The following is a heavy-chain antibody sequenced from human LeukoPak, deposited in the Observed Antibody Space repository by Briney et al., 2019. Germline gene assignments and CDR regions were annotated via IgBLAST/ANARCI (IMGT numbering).Heavy chain of an antibody. J-gene: IGHJ4*01. V-gene: IGHV4-34*01. CDR3: ARGLDSYKCGNY. CDR1: GGSFNGFY. CDR2: IHPSGSP. D-gene: IGHD5-24*01. Sequence: PSETLSLTCGVYGGSFNGFYLTWIRQPPGKGLEWIGEIHPSGSPYCNPSLKSRVTISVDTSKNQFSLTMNSLTAADAAIYYCARGLDSYKCGNYWGQGTLVTVST.